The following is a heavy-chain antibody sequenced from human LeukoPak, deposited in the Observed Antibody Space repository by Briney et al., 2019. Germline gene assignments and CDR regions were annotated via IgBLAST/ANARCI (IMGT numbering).Heavy chain of an antibody. CDR3: ARTYYYGSGSYYNVDY. V-gene: IGHV4-34*01. D-gene: IGHD3-10*01. CDR2: INHSGST. CDR1: GGSFSGYY. Sequence: PSETLSLTCAVNGGSFSGYYWSWIRQPPGKGLEWIGEINHSGSTNYNPSLKSRVTISVDTSKNQFSLKLSSVTAADTAVYYCARTYYYGSGSYYNVDYWGQGTLVTVSS. J-gene: IGHJ4*02.